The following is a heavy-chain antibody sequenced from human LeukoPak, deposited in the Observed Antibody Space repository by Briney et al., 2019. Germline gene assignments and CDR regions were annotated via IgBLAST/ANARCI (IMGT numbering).Heavy chain of an antibody. J-gene: IGHJ4*02. CDR2: INAGNGNT. Sequence: ASVKVSCKASGYTFTSYAMHWVRQAPGQRLEWMGWINAGNGNTKYSQKFQGRVTITRDTSASTAYMELSSLRSEDAAVYYCARASIAVAAIDYWGQGTLVTVSS. CDR3: ARASIAVAAIDY. CDR1: GYTFTSYA. D-gene: IGHD6-19*01. V-gene: IGHV1-3*01.